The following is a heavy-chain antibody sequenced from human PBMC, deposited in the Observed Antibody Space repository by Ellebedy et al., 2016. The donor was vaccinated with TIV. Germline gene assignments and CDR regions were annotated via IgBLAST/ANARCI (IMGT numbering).Heavy chain of an antibody. CDR2: LYSGGST. D-gene: IGHD6-19*01. Sequence: GESLKISCAASWFTVSSDYMRWVRQAPRKGLGLASTLYSGGSTSYADSVKGRFTLSRHNSKNTLYRQMNILNAENPAMYYCASHLEQWLSGGFGYWGQGTLVTVSS. J-gene: IGHJ4*02. V-gene: IGHV3-53*04. CDR1: WFTVSSDY. CDR3: ASHLEQWLSGGFGY.